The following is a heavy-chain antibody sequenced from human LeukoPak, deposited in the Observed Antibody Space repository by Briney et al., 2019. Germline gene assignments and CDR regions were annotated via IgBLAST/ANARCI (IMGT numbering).Heavy chain of an antibody. V-gene: IGHV3-49*04. CDR3: ARGPIQQWLYNGMDV. CDR2: IRSRAYGGTT. D-gene: IGHD5-18*01. J-gene: IGHJ6*02. Sequence: GGSLRLSCTASEFTFGDHAMSWVRQAPGKGLEWVGFIRSRAYGGTTEYAPAVKGRFLISRDDSKSIAYLHMNSLKTEDTAVYHCARGPIQQWLYNGMDVWGQGTTVSVSS. CDR1: EFTFGDHA.